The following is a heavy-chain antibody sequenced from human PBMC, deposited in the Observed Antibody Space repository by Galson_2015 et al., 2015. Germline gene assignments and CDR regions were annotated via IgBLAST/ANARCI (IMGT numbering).Heavy chain of an antibody. CDR1: GFTFSNAW. CDR2: ISGSGGST. J-gene: IGHJ4*02. Sequence: SLRLSCAASGFTFSNAWMSWVRQAPGKGLEWVSAISGSGGSTYYADSVKGRFTISRDNSKNTLYLQMNSLRAEDTAVYYCAKGKGVDTAMAIPAPDYWGQGTLVTVSS. CDR3: AKGKGVDTAMAIPAPDY. V-gene: IGHV3-23*01. D-gene: IGHD5-18*01.